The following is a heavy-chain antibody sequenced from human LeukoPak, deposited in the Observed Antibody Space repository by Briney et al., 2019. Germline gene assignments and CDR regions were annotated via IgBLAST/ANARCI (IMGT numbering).Heavy chain of an antibody. V-gene: IGHV1-8*01. D-gene: IGHD6-13*01. CDR1: GYTFTSYD. Sequence: ASVKVSCKASGYTFTSYDINWVRQAPGQGLEWMGWMNPNSGNTGYAQKFQGRVSMTRDTTTSTAYMELSSLTSEDTAVYYCARGGGSSWTQRGYFQYWGQGTLVTVSS. J-gene: IGHJ1*01. CDR2: MNPNSGNT. CDR3: ARGGGSSWTQRGYFQY.